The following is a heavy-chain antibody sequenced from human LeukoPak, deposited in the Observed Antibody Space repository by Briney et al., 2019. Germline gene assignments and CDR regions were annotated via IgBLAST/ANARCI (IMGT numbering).Heavy chain of an antibody. D-gene: IGHD3-16*01. CDR2: IYYSGST. J-gene: IGHJ4*02. CDR1: GGSISSGDYY. V-gene: IGHV4-30-4*01. Sequence: SETLSLTCTVSGGSISSGDYYWSWIRQPPGKGLEWIGYIYYSGSTYYNPSLKSRVTISVDTSKNRFSLKLSSVTAADTAVYYCAKRGGDGVDYWGQGTLVTVSS. CDR3: AKRGGDGVDY.